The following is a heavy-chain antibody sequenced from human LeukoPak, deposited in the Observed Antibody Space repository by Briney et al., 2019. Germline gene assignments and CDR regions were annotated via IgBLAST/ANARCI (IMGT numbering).Heavy chain of an antibody. CDR1: GYSFSTYW. D-gene: IGHD3-16*01. V-gene: IGHV5-51*01. CDR3: ARRHWGERHFDY. J-gene: IGHJ4*02. Sequence: PGESLKISCQGFGYSFSTYWIAWVRQMPGKGLEWMGIIYVGDSDTRYSPSFQGQVTISADKSISTAYLQWGSLKASDTAMYYCARRHWGERHFDYWGQGTLVTVSS. CDR2: IYVGDSDT.